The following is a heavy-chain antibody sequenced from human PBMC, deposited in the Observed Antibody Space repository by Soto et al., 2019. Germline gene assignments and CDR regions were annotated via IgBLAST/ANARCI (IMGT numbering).Heavy chain of an antibody. V-gene: IGHV3-9*01. J-gene: IGHJ4*02. D-gene: IGHD6-13*01. CDR1: GFTFDDYA. CDR2: ISWNSGSI. CDR3: AKPSIAAAGTYYFDY. Sequence: GGSLRLSCAASGFTFDDYAMHWVWQAPGKGLEWVSGISWNSGSIGYADSVKGRFTISRDNAKNSLYLQMNSLRAEDTALYYCAKPSIAAAGTYYFDYWGQGTLVTVSS.